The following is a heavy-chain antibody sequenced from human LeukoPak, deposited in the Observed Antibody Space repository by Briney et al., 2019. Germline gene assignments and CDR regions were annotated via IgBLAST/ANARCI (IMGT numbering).Heavy chain of an antibody. CDR1: GGSLSSGSYY. J-gene: IGHJ4*02. D-gene: IGHD3-9*01. CDR2: IYTSGST. V-gene: IGHV4-61*02. Sequence: SETLSLTCTVSGGSLSSGSYYWSWIRQPAGKGLEWIGRIYTSGSTNYNPSLKSRVTISVDTSKNQFSLKLSSVTAADTAVYYCARGTTYYDILTGTNPYSDYWGQGTLVTVSS. CDR3: ARGTTYYDILTGTNPYSDY.